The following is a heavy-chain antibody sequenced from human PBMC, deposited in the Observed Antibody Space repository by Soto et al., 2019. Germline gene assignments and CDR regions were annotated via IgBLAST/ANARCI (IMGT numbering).Heavy chain of an antibody. CDR2: ISGSGGSA. V-gene: IGHV3-23*01. CDR1: GFTFSSYA. CDR3: AKGKTYYDFWSGYPTSLYYYYYGMDV. Sequence: GGSLRLSCAASGFTFSSYAMSWVRQAPGKGLEWVSAISGSGGSAYYADSVKGRFTISRDNSKNTLYLQMNSLRAEDTAVYYCAKGKTYYDFWSGYPTSLYYYYYGMDVWGQGTTVTVSS. J-gene: IGHJ6*02. D-gene: IGHD3-3*01.